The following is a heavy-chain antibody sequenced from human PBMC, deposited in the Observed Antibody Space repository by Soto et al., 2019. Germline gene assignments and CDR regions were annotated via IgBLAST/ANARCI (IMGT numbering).Heavy chain of an antibody. D-gene: IGHD3-16*01. CDR3: ARGGDRFDGMDV. J-gene: IGHJ6*02. V-gene: IGHV3-13*01. Sequence: PGGSLRLSCAASGFGFNGYDMHWVRQAPGKNLEWVAAISTAGDTYYLGSVKGRFTISREDAKNSLSLQMNSLRVGDTAVYYCARGGDRFDGMDVWGQGTTVTV. CDR1: GFGFNGYD. CDR2: ISTAGDT.